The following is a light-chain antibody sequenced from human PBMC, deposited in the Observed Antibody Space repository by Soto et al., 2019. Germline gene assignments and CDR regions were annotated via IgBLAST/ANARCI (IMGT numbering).Light chain of an antibody. Sequence: EIVLTQSPGTLSLSPGERATLSCRASQSLTSTYLAWYQQKPGQAPRLFIYGASSRATGIPDRFSGSGSGTDFTLTLRRLEPEDFAVYYCQHYESSPPSYTFGQGTKLEIK. CDR3: QHYESSPPSYT. V-gene: IGKV3-20*01. CDR1: QSLTSTY. CDR2: GAS. J-gene: IGKJ2*01.